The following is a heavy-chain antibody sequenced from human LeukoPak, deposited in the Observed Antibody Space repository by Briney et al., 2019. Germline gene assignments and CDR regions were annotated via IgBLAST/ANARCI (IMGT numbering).Heavy chain of an antibody. Sequence: GGSLRLSCAASGFTFSNYWMAWVRQAPGKGLEWVANIKEDGSEKYHADSLKGRFTISRDNAKNSLYLQMNSLRAEDTAVYYCARVPLYAYYYDSSGYYLGSYFDYWGQGTLVTVSS. CDR3: ARVPLYAYYYDSSGYYLGSYFDY. D-gene: IGHD3-22*01. J-gene: IGHJ4*02. CDR1: GFTFSNYW. V-gene: IGHV3-7*01. CDR2: IKEDGSEK.